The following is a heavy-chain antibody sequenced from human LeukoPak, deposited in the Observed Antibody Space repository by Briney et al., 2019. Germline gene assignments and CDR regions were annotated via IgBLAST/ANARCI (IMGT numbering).Heavy chain of an antibody. J-gene: IGHJ4*02. CDR1: GFTFSSYE. CDR2: ISSSGSTI. D-gene: IGHD3-9*01. Sequence: GGSLRLSCAASGFTFSSYEMNWVRQAPGKGLEWVSYISSSGSTIYYADSVKGRFTISRDNAKNSLYLRMNSLRAEDTAVYYCARASIFSRSFDYWGQGTLVTVSS. V-gene: IGHV3-48*03. CDR3: ARASIFSRSFDY.